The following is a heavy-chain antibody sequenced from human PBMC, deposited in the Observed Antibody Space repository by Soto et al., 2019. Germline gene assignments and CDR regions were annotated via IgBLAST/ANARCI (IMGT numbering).Heavy chain of an antibody. J-gene: IGHJ6*02. D-gene: IGHD1-20*01. CDR2: IKQDGSEK. CDR1: GFTFSTYW. CDR3: ARGRGITGTRSYYYGMDV. Sequence: EVQLEESGGGLVQPGGSLRLSCAASGFTFSTYWVNWVRQAPGKGLEWVANIKQDGSEKYYVDSVKGRFTISRDNAKNSLYLQMNSLRAEDTAVYYCARGRGITGTRSYYYGMDVWGQGSTVTVSS. V-gene: IGHV3-7*05.